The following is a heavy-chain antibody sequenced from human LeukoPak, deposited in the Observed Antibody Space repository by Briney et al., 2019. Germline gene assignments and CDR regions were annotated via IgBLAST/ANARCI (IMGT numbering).Heavy chain of an antibody. CDR2: LYAGGES. V-gene: IGHV3-53*01. Sequence: GGSLRLSCAASGFTFSDYHMSWVRQAPGKGLEWVSVLYAGGESYYADSVLGRFTISRDNSNNTVFLEMNSLTADDTAVYFCARDSAGNQYSSGNFDLWGQGTLVIVSS. CDR1: GFTFSDYH. D-gene: IGHD3-10*01. J-gene: IGHJ4*02. CDR3: ARDSAGNQYSSGNFDL.